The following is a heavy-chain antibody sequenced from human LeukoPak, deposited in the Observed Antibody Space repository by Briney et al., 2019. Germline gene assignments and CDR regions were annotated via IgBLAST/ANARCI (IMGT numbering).Heavy chain of an antibody. J-gene: IGHJ4*02. CDR2: ISTDGKST. Sequence: GGSLRLSCVASGFTFSNYWMLWVRQAPGKGLMWVSLISTDGKSTRYAESVKGRFTISRDNAKNALYLQMNSLRAEDTAVYYCARRGDGGRSFDYWGQGTLVTVSS. CDR3: ARRGDGGRSFDY. D-gene: IGHD4-23*01. CDR1: GFTFSNYW. V-gene: IGHV3-74*01.